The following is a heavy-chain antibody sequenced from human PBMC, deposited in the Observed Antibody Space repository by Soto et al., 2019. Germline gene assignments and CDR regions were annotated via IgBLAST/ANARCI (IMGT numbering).Heavy chain of an antibody. CDR3: AHIDLALTHYYGSGSSLWSFDY. CDR1: GFSLSTSGVG. D-gene: IGHD3-10*01. Sequence: QITLKESGPPLVKPTQTLTLTCTFSGFSLSTSGVGVGWIRQPPGKALEWLALIYWDDDKRYSPSLKSRLTITKDTSKNQVVLTMTNIDPVDTATYYCAHIDLALTHYYGSGSSLWSFDYWGQGTLVTVSS. CDR2: IYWDDDK. V-gene: IGHV2-5*02. J-gene: IGHJ4*02.